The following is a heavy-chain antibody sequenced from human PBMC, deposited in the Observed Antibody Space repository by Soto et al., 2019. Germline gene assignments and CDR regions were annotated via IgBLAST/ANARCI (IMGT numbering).Heavy chain of an antibody. CDR3: AAGEASSRNLAPYYLDF. J-gene: IGHJ4*02. CDR1: GGSMRNYF. V-gene: IGHV4-59*01. D-gene: IGHD6-13*01. Sequence: SETRSLTCTVSGGSMRNYFWTWIRQPLGKGLEWIGYIHYSGTTSFFPSYNPSLRSRVTISEDTSKNQFSLKLLSVTTPDTAVYFCAAGEASSRNLAPYYLDFWGQGTLVTVSS. CDR2: IHYSGTT.